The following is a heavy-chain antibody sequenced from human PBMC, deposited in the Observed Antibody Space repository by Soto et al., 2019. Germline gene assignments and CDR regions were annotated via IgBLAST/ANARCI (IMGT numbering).Heavy chain of an antibody. CDR2: FVPKFGSR. V-gene: IGHV1-69*01. CDR1: GGTFRSYS. J-gene: IGHJ4*02. D-gene: IGHD1-20*01. Sequence: VQLVQSGADVNKPGSSVKVSCKASGGTFRSYSLTWVRQARGQGLEWMGGFVPKFGSRHYARKFQDRITITADESTSTADMELSSLRSEDTAVYYCVTGDNYYFDYWGQGTLVTVSS. CDR3: VTGDNYYFDY.